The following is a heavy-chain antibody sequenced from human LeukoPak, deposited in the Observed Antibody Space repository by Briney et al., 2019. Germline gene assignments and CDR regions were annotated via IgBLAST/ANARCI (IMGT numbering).Heavy chain of an antibody. CDR2: ISGSGGST. J-gene: IGHJ4*02. CDR3: AKAYCGGDCWPDY. D-gene: IGHD2-21*02. CDR1: GFSFSSYA. Sequence: GGSLRLSCAASGFSFSSYAMRWVRQAPRKGLEWVSGISGSGGSTHYADSVKGRFTISRDNSMNTLNLQMNSLRAEDTAVYYCAKAYCGGDCWPDYWGQGILVTVSS. V-gene: IGHV3-23*01.